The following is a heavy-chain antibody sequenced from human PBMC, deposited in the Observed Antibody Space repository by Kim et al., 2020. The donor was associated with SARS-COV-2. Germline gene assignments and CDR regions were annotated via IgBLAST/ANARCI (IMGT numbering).Heavy chain of an antibody. CDR3: TKDWQFDD. V-gene: IGHV3-23*01. CDR2: GDST. J-gene: IGHJ4*02. Sequence: GDSTYYAESVKGRFTISRDNYKNTVYLQMNSLRAEDTAVYYCTKDWQFDDWGQGTLVTVSS.